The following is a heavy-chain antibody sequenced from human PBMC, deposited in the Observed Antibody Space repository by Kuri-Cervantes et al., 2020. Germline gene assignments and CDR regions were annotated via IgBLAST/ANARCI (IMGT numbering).Heavy chain of an antibody. CDR1: GFSLSTSGVG. CDR2: IYWNDDK. Sequence: SGPALVKPTQTLTLTCTFSGFSLSTSGVGVGWIRQPPGKALEWLALIYWNDDKRYSPSLKSRLTITKDTSKNQVVLTMTNMDPVDTATYYCAHSGYSSSWCEIPFDYWGQGTLVTVSS. J-gene: IGHJ4*02. V-gene: IGHV2-5*01. CDR3: AHSGYSSSWCEIPFDY. D-gene: IGHD6-13*01.